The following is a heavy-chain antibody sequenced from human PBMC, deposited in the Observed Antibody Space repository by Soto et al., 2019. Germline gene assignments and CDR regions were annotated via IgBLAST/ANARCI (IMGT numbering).Heavy chain of an antibody. CDR2: VYYTGAT. D-gene: IGHD6-13*01. CDR3: ARDMSGGSSWYEFDS. V-gene: IGHV4-59*01. J-gene: IGHJ4*02. Sequence: PSETLSLTCTVSGDSIRSSYWSWVRQPPGRGLEWIGYVYYTGATNSNPSLKSRVTIPTDTSKNLFSLKVVSVTPADTAVYFCARDMSGGSSWYEFDSWGPGTLVTVSS. CDR1: GDSIRSSY.